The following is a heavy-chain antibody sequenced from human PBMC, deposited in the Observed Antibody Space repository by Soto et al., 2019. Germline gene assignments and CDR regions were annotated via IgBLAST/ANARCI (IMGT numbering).Heavy chain of an antibody. CDR3: ARDNWNSALFDY. D-gene: IGHD1-20*01. CDR2: ITSTNSYI. V-gene: IGHV3-21*01. J-gene: IGHJ4*02. CDR1: GFTFSIYR. Sequence: GGSLGLGCAASGFTFSIYRMNWVRQAPGKGLEWVSSITSTNSYIYYADSVKGRFTISRDNAKNSLYLQMNSLRAEDTAVYYCARDNWNSALFDYWGQGTLVTVSS.